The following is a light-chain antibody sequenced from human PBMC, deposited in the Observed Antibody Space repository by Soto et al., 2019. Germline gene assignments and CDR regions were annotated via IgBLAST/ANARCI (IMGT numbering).Light chain of an antibody. Sequence: QSVLTQPPSASGTPGQRVTISCSGTSSSIDSNYVYWYQQLPGTAPRLLIYRNNQRPSGVPDRFSGSKSGTSASLAISALRSEDEADYYCTVWDDSLRGRLFGGGTKVTVL. CDR2: RNN. J-gene: IGLJ2*01. CDR3: TVWDDSLRGRL. V-gene: IGLV1-47*01. CDR1: SSSIDSNY.